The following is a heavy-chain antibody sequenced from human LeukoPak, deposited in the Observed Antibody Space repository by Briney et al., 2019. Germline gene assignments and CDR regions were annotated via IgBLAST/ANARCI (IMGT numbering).Heavy chain of an antibody. V-gene: IGHV1-46*01. D-gene: IGHD6-13*01. J-gene: IGHJ5*02. CDR3: ARDLSSCWFDP. CDR1: GYTFTSYY. Sequence: GASVKVSCKASGYTFTSYYMHWVRQAPGQGLEWTGIINPSGGTTSYAQKFQGRVTMTRDTSTTTVYMELSSLRSEDTAVYYCARDLSSCWFDPWGQGTLVTVSS. CDR2: INPSGGTT.